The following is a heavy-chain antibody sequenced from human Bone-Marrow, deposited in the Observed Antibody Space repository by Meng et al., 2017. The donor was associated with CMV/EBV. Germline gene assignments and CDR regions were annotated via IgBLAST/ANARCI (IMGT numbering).Heavy chain of an antibody. CDR1: GFTFSSYA. CDR3: ARDTGCGGDCPEAHYYYGMDV. V-gene: IGHV3-23*03. CDR2: IYSGGSST. J-gene: IGHJ6*02. D-gene: IGHD2-21*01. Sequence: LSLTCAASGFTFSSYAMSWVRQAPGKGLEWVSVIYSGGSSTYYADSVKGRFTISRDNSKNTLYLQMNSLKTEDTAVYYCARDTGCGGDCPEAHYYYGMDVWGQGTTVTVSS.